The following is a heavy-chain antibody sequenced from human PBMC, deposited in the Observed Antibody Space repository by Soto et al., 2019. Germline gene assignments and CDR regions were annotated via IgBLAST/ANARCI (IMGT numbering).Heavy chain of an antibody. CDR2: ISPYSGDT. CDR1: ENAVIGYY. V-gene: IGHV1-2*02. Sequence: ASVNVSCKAWENAVIGYYLHWVRQAPGQGLEWMGWISPYSGDTDSAQKFQGRVTLTRDTSTRTVYMELSRLTSDDTAVYYCAWARTPPISNHWGQGALGTGSS. D-gene: IGHD3-3*01. J-gene: IGHJ4*02. CDR3: AWARTPPISNH.